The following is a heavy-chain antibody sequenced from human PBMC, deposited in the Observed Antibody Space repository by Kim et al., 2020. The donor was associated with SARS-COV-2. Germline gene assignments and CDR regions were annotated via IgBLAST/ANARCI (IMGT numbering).Heavy chain of an antibody. Sequence: NKYYADSVKGRFTISRYRSTNTVYLQMNGLRAEDTAVYYCVGDLWTRVFDYWGQGTLVTASS. V-gene: IGHV3-33*01. J-gene: IGHJ4*02. D-gene: IGHD1-1*01. CDR2: NK. CDR3: VGDLWTRVFDY.